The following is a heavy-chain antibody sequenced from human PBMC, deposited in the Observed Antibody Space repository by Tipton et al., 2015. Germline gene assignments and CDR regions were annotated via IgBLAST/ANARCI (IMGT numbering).Heavy chain of an antibody. CDR2: LSYSGKT. CDR1: GDSVSSGSYY. V-gene: IGHV4-39*01. D-gene: IGHD3-22*01. CDR3: AREQDSDGSEYDSSGLCGFDP. J-gene: IGHJ5*02. Sequence: TLSLTCTVSGDSVSSGSYYWGWIRQPPGKGLEWIGSLSYSGKTDYNPPLRSRVTISVDTSKNQFSLRLSSVTAADTAVYYCAREQDSDGSEYDSSGLCGFDPWGQGTLVTVSS.